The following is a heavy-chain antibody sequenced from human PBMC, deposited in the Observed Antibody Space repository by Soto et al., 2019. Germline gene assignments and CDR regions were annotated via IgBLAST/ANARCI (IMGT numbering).Heavy chain of an antibody. CDR2: IYYSGST. Sequence: SETLSLTCTVSGGSISSGDYYWSWIRQPPGKGLEWIGYIYYSGSTYYNPSLKSRVTISVDTSKNQFSLKLSSVTAADTAVYYCARVGGGDYPTYHFDYWGQGTLVTVSS. CDR1: GGSISSGDYY. CDR3: ARVGGGDYPTYHFDY. J-gene: IGHJ4*02. V-gene: IGHV4-30-4*01. D-gene: IGHD4-17*01.